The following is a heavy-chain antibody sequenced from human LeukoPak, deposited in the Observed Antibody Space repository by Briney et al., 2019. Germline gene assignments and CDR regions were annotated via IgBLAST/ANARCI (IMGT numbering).Heavy chain of an antibody. CDR1: GVSFSIYE. CDR2: ISSSGSTI. Sequence: PGGSLRLSCAASGVSFSIYEMSWARQAPGKGLEWVSYISSSGSTIYYADSVKGRFTSSRDNTKNSLYLQMNSLAAEDTALYYCSRGRPHNYWGQGTLVTVSS. D-gene: IGHD5-24*01. J-gene: IGHJ4*02. CDR3: SRGRPHNY. V-gene: IGHV3-48*03.